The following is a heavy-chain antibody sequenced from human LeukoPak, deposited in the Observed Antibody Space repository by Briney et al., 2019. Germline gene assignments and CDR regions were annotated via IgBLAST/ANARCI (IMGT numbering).Heavy chain of an antibody. V-gene: IGHV1-69*06. CDR2: IIPIFGTA. CDR3: GFIAVAGNFDY. D-gene: IGHD6-19*01. CDR1: GGTFSIYA. Sequence: ASVTVSFKASGGTFSIYAISWVRQTPGQGLEWMGRIIPIFGTANYAQKFQGRVTITADKSTSTAYMELSSLRSEDTAVYYCGFIAVAGNFDYWGQGTLVTVSS. J-gene: IGHJ4*02.